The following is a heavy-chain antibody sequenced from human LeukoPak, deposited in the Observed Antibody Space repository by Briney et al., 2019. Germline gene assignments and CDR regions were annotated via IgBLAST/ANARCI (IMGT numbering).Heavy chain of an antibody. D-gene: IGHD3-22*01. J-gene: IGHJ4*02. CDR2: IYTGGAT. Sequence: SETLSLTCTVSGDSINNFYWSWIRQPPGKGLEWIGYIYTGGATNYNPSLKSRVTTSVDTSKNQFSLKLRSVTAADSAVYYCAIHPYFYDAELDYFDSWGQGTLVTVSS. CDR3: AIHPYFYDAELDYFDS. V-gene: IGHV4-59*01. CDR1: GDSINNFY.